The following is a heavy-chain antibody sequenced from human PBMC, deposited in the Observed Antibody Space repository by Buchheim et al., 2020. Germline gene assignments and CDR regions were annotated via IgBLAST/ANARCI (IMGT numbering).Heavy chain of an antibody. CDR2: ISGSGSTF. Sequence: EVPLLESGGGLIQAGGSLRLSCVASRISFKNYAMSWVRQGPGKGLERVASISGSGSTFNYAGSVKGRFTVSRDNSRTTLYLQMKDLRTEDTAVYYCAKIPLYSSSWPPVYWGQGTL. D-gene: IGHD6-13*01. CDR3: AKIPLYSSSWPPVY. V-gene: IGHV3-23*01. CDR1: RISFKNYA. J-gene: IGHJ4*02.